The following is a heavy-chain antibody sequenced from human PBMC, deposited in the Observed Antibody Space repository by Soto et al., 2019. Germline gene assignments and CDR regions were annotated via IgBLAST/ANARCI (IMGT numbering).Heavy chain of an antibody. CDR2: IYNTGRT. V-gene: IGHV4-61*01. CDR1: GCSVSSGNYY. CDR3: TGMPFTTTHLLDP. D-gene: IGHD3-22*01. Sequence: QMQLQESGPGLVKPAETLSLTCTVSGCSVSSGNYYWSWIRQPPGKGLDWIGYIYNTGRTNYNPSLKSRVTMSLDTSKNQFSLKVDSVTAADTAIYYCTGMPFTTTHLLDPWGQGTLVIVSS. J-gene: IGHJ5*02.